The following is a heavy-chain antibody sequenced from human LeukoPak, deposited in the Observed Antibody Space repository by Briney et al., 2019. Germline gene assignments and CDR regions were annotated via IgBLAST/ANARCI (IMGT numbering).Heavy chain of an antibody. D-gene: IGHD3-10*01. V-gene: IGHV3-23*01. CDR1: GFTISSYD. CDR2: ITDNGVST. CDR3: AKDLRVH. J-gene: IGHJ4*02. Sequence: GGSLRLTCAASGFTISSYDMSWVRQAPGKGLEWVSSITDNGVSTYYADSVKGRFTISRDNSKNMLYLQMNSLRAEDTALYYCAKDLRVHWGQGTLVTVSS.